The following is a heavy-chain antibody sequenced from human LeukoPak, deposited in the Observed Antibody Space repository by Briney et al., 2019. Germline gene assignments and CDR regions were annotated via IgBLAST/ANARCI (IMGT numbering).Heavy chain of an antibody. Sequence: SETLSLTCAVYGGSFSGYYWSWIRQPPGKGLEWIGEINHSGSTNYNPSLKSRVTISVDTSKNQFSLKLSSVTAADTAVYYCARDRGVIRYFQHWGQGTLVTVSS. CDR3: ARDRGVIRYFQH. J-gene: IGHJ1*01. CDR2: INHSGST. CDR1: GGSFSGYY. V-gene: IGHV4-34*01. D-gene: IGHD3-10*01.